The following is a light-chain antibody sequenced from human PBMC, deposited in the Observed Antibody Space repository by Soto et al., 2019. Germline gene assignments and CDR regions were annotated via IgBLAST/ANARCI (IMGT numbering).Light chain of an antibody. CDR2: EDN. Sequence: QSALTQPASVSGSPGQSITISCTGTSSDVGGYYLVSWCQQRPGKDPQLLIYEDNKRPSGVSSRFSGSKSGNTASLTISGLQPDDEADYYCCSYAGPRFYVFGTGTQLTVL. V-gene: IGLV2-23*01. CDR1: SSDVGGYYL. J-gene: IGLJ7*01. CDR3: CSYAGPRFYV.